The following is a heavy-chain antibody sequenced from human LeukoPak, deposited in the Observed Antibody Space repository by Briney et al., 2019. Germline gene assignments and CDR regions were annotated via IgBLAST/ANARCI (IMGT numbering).Heavy chain of an antibody. CDR2: IITYNGHT. CDR1: GYTFTSYG. V-gene: IGHV1-18*01. J-gene: IGHJ6*03. Sequence: ASVKVSCKASGYTFTSYGISWVRQAPGQGLEWMGWIITYNGHTNYAQKLQGRVSMTTDTSTNTAYMELRGLRPDDTAVYYCAKTTVTSEDYYYYYMDVWGKGTTVTVSS. D-gene: IGHD4-17*01. CDR3: AKTTVTSEDYYYYYMDV.